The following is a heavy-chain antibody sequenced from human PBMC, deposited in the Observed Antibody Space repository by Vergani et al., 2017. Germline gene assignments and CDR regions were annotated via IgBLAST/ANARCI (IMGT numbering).Heavy chain of an antibody. D-gene: IGHD6-19*01. V-gene: IGHV3-21*01. Sequence: EVQLVESGGGLVKPGGSLRLSCAASGFIFSDYNMNWVRQAPGKGLEWVSSIDPSSSYIYWADSVKGRFTISRDNAGNSLYLQMNSLRAEDTAVYYCARALLVAGTRYYDYWGQGTLVTVSS. CDR1: GFIFSDYN. CDR2: IDPSSSYI. J-gene: IGHJ4*02. CDR3: ARALLVAGTRYYDY.